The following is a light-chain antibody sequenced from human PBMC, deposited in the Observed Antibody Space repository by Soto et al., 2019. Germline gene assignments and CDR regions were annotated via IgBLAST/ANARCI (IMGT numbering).Light chain of an antibody. CDR2: DNN. V-gene: IGLV1-51*01. Sequence: QSVLTQPPSVSAAPGQKVSISCSGSSSNIGASYISWYQQLPGTAPKLLIYDNNKRPSGIPDRFSGSKSGTSATLGITGLQTGDEADYYCGKWDSNLSAGVFGGGTKLTVL. J-gene: IGLJ2*01. CDR1: SSNIGASY. CDR3: GKWDSNLSAGV.